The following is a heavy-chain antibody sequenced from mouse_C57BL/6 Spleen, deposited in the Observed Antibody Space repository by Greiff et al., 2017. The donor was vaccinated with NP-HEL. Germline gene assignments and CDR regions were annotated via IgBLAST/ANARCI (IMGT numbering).Heavy chain of an antibody. CDR1: GYTFTSYW. D-gene: IGHD1-1*01. Sequence: QVQLQQPGAELVKPGASVKVSCKASGYTFTSYWMHWVKQRPGQGLEWIGRIHPSDSDTNYNQKFKGKATLTVDKSSSTAYMQLSSLTSEDSAVYYCAILSYYYGPGFAYWGQGTLVTVSA. J-gene: IGHJ3*01. CDR3: AILSYYYGPGFAY. CDR2: IHPSDSDT. V-gene: IGHV1-74*01.